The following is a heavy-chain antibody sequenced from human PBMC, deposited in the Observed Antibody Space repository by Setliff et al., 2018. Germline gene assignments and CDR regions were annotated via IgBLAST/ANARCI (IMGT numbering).Heavy chain of an antibody. J-gene: IGHJ4*02. CDR3: LRIRLVPHGHS. CDR2: IYSTGST. D-gene: IGHD2-15*01. Sequence: KASETLSLTCTVSGDSIYNHFWSWVRQPPGKGLEWIGYIYSTGSTNYNPSLKSRVTISVDTSKNQLSLKLFSVTAADTAVYYCLRIRLVPHGHSWGQGTLVTVSS. V-gene: IGHV4-59*08. CDR1: GDSIYNHF.